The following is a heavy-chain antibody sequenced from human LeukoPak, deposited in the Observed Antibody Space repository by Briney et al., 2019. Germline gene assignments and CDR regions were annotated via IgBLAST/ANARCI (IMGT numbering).Heavy chain of an antibody. CDR2: INPKSGGT. V-gene: IGHV1-2*06. J-gene: IGHJ6*03. Sequence: ASVKVSCKASGYTFTGYYMNWVRQAPGQGLEWMGRINPKSGGTNYAQKFQGRVTMTRDTSISTAYMELSRLRSDDTAVYYCARHTPYYYYYYMDVWGKGTTVTVSS. D-gene: IGHD2-21*01. CDR1: GYTFTGYY. CDR3: ARHTPYYYYYYMDV.